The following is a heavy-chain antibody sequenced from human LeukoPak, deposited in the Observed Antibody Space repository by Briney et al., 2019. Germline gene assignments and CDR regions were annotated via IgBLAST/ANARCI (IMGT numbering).Heavy chain of an antibody. V-gene: IGHV1-2*02. CDR1: GYTFTDYY. CDR3: ANWAATIRNFNY. D-gene: IGHD5-12*01. Sequence: ASVKVSCKASGYTFTDYYIHWARQAPGQGLEWMGWIDPNSGGTNFAQKFQGRVTMTTDTSITTAYMELTRLRSDDTAVYYCANWAATIRNFNYWGQGTLVTVSS. J-gene: IGHJ4*02. CDR2: IDPNSGGT.